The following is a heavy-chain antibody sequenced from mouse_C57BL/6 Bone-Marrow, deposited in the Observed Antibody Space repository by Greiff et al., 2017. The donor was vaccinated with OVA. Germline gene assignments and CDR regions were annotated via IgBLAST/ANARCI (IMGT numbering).Heavy chain of an antibody. CDR1: GFNIKDYY. CDR3: TCYDGYPFDY. D-gene: IGHD2-3*01. CDR2: IDPEDGDT. V-gene: IGHV14-1*01. Sequence: VQLQQSGAELVRPGASVKLSCTASGFNIKDYYMHWVKQRPEQGLEWIGRIDPEDGDTDYAPKFQGKATMTADPSSNTAYLQLSSLTSEDTAVYYCTCYDGYPFDYWGQGTTLTVSS. J-gene: IGHJ2*01.